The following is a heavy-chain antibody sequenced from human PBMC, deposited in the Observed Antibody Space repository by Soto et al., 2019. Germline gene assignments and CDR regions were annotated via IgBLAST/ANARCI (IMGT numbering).Heavy chain of an antibody. CDR3: AKDMGISDNDYYGMDG. CDR1: GFTFDDYA. J-gene: IGHJ6*02. CDR2: ISWNSGSI. V-gene: IGHV3-9*01. Sequence: EVQLVESGGGLVQPGRSLRLSCAASGFTFDDYAMHWVRQAPGKGLEWVSGISWNSGSIGYADSVKGRFTISRDNAKNSLYLQMNSLRAEDTALYYCAKDMGISDNDYYGMDGWGQGTTVTVSS. D-gene: IGHD3-3*02.